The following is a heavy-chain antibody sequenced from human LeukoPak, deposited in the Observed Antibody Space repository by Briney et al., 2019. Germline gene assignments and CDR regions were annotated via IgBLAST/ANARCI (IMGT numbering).Heavy chain of an antibody. Sequence: LETLSLTRAVSGGSFSGYYWSWIRQPPGKGLEWIGEINHSGSTNYNPSLKSRVTISVDTSKNQFSLKLSSVTAADTAAYYCARATYSYGYHYFDYWGQGTLVTVSS. CDR1: GGSFSGYY. V-gene: IGHV4-34*01. CDR3: ARATYSYGYHYFDY. CDR2: INHSGST. D-gene: IGHD5-18*01. J-gene: IGHJ4*02.